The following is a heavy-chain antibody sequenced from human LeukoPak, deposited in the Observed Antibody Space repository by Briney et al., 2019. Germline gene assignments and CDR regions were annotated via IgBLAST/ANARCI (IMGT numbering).Heavy chain of an antibody. CDR2: IYYSGST. CDR1: GGSISSSTSY. V-gene: IGHV4-39*01. D-gene: IGHD3-22*01. J-gene: IGHJ3*02. CDR3: ARLPGGYYYDSSGYYHDAFDI. Sequence: PSETLSLTCAVSGGSISSSTSYWGWIRQPPGKGLEWIGSIYYSGSTYYNPSLKSRVTISVDTSKNQFSLKLRSVTATDTAVYYCARLPGGYYYDSSGYYHDAFDIWGQGTTVTVSS.